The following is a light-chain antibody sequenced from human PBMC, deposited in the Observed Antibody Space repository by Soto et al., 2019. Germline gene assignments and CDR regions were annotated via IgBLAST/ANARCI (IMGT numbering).Light chain of an antibody. V-gene: IGLV2-14*01. J-gene: IGLJ1*01. CDR2: EVS. Sequence: QSVVAQRAGVSWSPGQSITISCTGSRLDIDAYDFVSWYQQHPGKAPRLIIYEVSNRPSGISNRFSGSKSGITASLTISGLQAEDEADYYCSSFTSTNALVFGAGTKVTVL. CDR3: SSFTSTNALV. CDR1: RLDIDAYDF.